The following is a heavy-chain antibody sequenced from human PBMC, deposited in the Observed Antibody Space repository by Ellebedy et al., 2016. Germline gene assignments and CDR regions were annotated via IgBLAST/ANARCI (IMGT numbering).Heavy chain of an antibody. Sequence: GGSLRLXXAASGFTFSSYSMNWVRQAPGKGLEWVSSISSSSSYIYYADSVKGRFTISRDNAKNSLYLQMNSLRAEDTAVYYCARAFSGTTGYYYYYYMDVWGKGTTVTVSS. CDR1: GFTFSSYS. D-gene: IGHD1-1*01. CDR2: ISSSSSYI. V-gene: IGHV3-21*01. J-gene: IGHJ6*03. CDR3: ARAFSGTTGYYYYYYMDV.